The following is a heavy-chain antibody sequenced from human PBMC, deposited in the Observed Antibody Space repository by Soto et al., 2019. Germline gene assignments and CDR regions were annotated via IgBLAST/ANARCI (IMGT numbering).Heavy chain of an antibody. Sequence: QVQLVQSGAEVKKYGSSVKVSCKASGGTFSRNAISWVRQAPGHGLEWMGGITPMFGTANYAQRFQGRVTITADESTSTAYMQLSSLRSDDTAVYYCAQTLGLAVAGPGRFDLWGRGTLVTVSS. CDR3: AQTLGLAVAGPGRFDL. J-gene: IGHJ2*01. V-gene: IGHV1-69*12. CDR2: ITPMFGTA. D-gene: IGHD6-19*01. CDR1: GGTFSRNA.